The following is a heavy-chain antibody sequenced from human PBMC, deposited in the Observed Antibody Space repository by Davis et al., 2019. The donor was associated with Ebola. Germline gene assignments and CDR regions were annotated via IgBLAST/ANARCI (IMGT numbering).Heavy chain of an antibody. CDR2: INPSGGST. V-gene: IGHV1-46*01. Sequence: ASVKVSCKASGYTFTSYYMHWVRQAPGQGLEWMGIINPSGGSTSYAQKFQGRVTMTRDTSTSTVYMELSSLRSEDTAVYYCARELTDYIWGSYKNYFDYWGQGTLVTVSS. CDR1: GYTFTSYY. J-gene: IGHJ4*02. CDR3: ARELTDYIWGSYKNYFDY. D-gene: IGHD3-16*01.